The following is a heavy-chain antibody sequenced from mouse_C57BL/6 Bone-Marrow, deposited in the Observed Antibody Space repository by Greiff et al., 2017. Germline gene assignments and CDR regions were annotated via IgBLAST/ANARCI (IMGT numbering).Heavy chain of an antibody. CDR2: IDPENGDT. CDR1: GFNIKDDY. Sequence: VQLQQSGAELVRPGASVKLSCTASGFNIKDDYMHWVKQRPEQGLEWIGWIDPENGDTEYASKFQGKATITADTSANTAYLQLSSLTSEDTAVYYCTVIPGAYWGQGTLVTVSA. V-gene: IGHV14-4*01. J-gene: IGHJ3*01. D-gene: IGHD2-1*01. CDR3: TVIPGAY.